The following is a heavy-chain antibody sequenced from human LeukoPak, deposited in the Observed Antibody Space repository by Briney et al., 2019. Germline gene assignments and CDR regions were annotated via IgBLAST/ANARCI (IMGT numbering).Heavy chain of an antibody. CDR2: IYYSGST. CDR1: GGSISSGGYY. CDR3: ARLYYYDSSYLDY. Sequence: PSETLSLTCIVSGGSISSGGYYWSWIRQHPGKGLEWIGYIYYSGSTYYNPSLKSRVTISVDTSKNQFSLKLSSVTAADTAVYYCARLYYYDSSYLDYWGQGTLVTVSS. D-gene: IGHD3-22*01. V-gene: IGHV4-31*03. J-gene: IGHJ4*02.